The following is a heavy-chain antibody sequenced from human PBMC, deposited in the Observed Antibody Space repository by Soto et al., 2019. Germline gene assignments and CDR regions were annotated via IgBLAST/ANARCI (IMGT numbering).Heavy chain of an antibody. D-gene: IGHD2-15*01. J-gene: IGHJ5*02. CDR1: GYTFTDYD. CDR3: ARVAVAARPRWYNWFDP. V-gene: IGHV1-8*01. Sequence: QEQLVQSGAEVKKPGASVKVSCKTSGYTFTDYDINWVRQATGQGLEWIGWRNPNSGETGYAQKFQGRVTMTRSASLRTAYLELSSLRSEDTAVYYCARVAVAARPRWYNWFDPWGQGTLVTVSS. CDR2: RNPNSGET.